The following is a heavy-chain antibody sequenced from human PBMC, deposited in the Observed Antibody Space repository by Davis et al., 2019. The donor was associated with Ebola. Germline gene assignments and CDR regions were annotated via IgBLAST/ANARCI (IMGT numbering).Heavy chain of an antibody. Sequence: GESLKISCAASGFTFSSYGMHWVRQAPGKGLEWVAVISYDGSNKYYADSVKGRFTISRDNSKNTLYLQMNSLRAEDTAVYYCAKAQDCSSTSCFFYYYYGMDVWGKGTTVTVSS. D-gene: IGHD2-2*01. CDR1: GFTFSSYG. CDR2: ISYDGSNK. V-gene: IGHV3-30*18. J-gene: IGHJ6*04. CDR3: AKAQDCSSTSCFFYYYYGMDV.